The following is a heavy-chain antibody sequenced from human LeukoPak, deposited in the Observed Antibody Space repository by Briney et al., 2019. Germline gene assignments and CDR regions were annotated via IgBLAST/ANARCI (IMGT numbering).Heavy chain of an antibody. CDR3: ARGRGIVATISDY. Sequence: SETLSLTCTVSGGSISSYYWSWIRQPPGKGLEWIGYIYSSGSTNYSPSLKSRVTISVDMSKNQFSLKLSSVTAADTAVYYCARGRGIVATISDYWGQGTLVTVSS. J-gene: IGHJ4*02. CDR2: IYSSGST. CDR1: GGSISSYY. D-gene: IGHD5-12*01. V-gene: IGHV4-59*01.